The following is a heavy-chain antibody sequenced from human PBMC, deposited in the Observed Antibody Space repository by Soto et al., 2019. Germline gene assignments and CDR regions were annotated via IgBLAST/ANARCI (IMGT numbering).Heavy chain of an antibody. CDR3: ARGGGSYYENDAFDI. J-gene: IGHJ3*02. CDR2: IIPIFGTA. Sequence: QVQLVQSGAEVKKPGSSVKVSCKASGGTFSSYAISWVRQAPGQGLEWMGGIIPIFGTANYAQKFQGRVTSTADESTSTAYMERSSLRSEDTAGYYGARGGGSYYENDAFDIWGQGTMVTVSS. D-gene: IGHD1-26*01. V-gene: IGHV1-69*12. CDR1: GGTFSSYA.